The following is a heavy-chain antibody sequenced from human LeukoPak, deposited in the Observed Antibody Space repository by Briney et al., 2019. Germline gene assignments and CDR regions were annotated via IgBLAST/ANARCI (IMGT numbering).Heavy chain of an antibody. J-gene: IGHJ3*02. V-gene: IGHV3-74*01. D-gene: IGHD2-2*01. CDR3: AKVGDIVVVPALGGFDI. Sequence: GGSLRLSCAASGFTFSSYWMHWVRQAPGKGLVWVSRINSDGSSTSYADSVKGRFTLSRDNAKNTLYLQMNSLRAEDTAVYYCAKVGDIVVVPALGGFDIWGQGTMVTVSS. CDR1: GFTFSSYW. CDR2: INSDGSST.